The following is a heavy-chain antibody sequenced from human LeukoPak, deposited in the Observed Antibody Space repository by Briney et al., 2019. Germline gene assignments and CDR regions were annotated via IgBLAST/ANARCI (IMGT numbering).Heavy chain of an antibody. V-gene: IGHV1-69*06. CDR1: GGTFSSDI. CDR2: IIPIFSTT. D-gene: IGHD2-15*01. J-gene: IGHJ4*02. Sequence: ASVKVSCKTSGGTFSSDIISWVRQAPGQGLEWMGEIIPIFSTTNYAQKFQGRVTITADKSTSTAYMELSSLRSEDTAMYYCAKSGLNRFDYWGQGTLVTVSS. CDR3: AKSGLNRFDY.